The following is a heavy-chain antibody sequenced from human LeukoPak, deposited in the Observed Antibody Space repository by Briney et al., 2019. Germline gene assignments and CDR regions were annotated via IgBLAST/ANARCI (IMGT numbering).Heavy chain of an antibody. V-gene: IGHV4-39*01. CDR2: IFYRGNT. CDR1: GGSISTNNYY. D-gene: IGHD3-3*01. Sequence: TPSETLSLTCTVSGGSISTNNYYWGWIRQPPGKGLEWIGSIFYRGNTYYNPSLKSRVTISIDTSKDQFSLKLTSVTAADTAISYCARHGYDVLSGLFDYWGQGSLVTVSS. CDR3: ARHGYDVLSGLFDY. J-gene: IGHJ4*02.